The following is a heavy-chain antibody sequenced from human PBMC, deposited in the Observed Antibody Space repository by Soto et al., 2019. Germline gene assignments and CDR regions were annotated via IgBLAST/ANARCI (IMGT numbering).Heavy chain of an antibody. J-gene: IGHJ3*02. CDR2: KHYSGST. CDR3: ARSAWGYAFDI. Sequence: QPPGKGLEWIGYKHYSGSTDYNPSLRSPVTISIDTSKNQFSLKLTSVTAADTAVYYCARSAWGYAFDIWGQGTVVTVSS. D-gene: IGHD1-26*01. V-gene: IGHV4-59*01.